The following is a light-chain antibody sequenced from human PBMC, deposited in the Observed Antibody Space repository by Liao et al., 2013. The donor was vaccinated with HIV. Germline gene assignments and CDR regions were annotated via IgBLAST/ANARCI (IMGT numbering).Light chain of an antibody. V-gene: IGLV3-21*04. CDR1: TLGEKY. CDR2: YDS. Sequence: YDLTQPPSVSVSPGQTASISCSGHTLGEKYVTWYQQRPGQSPVVVIYYDSDRPSGIPERFSGSNSGNTATLTISRVEAGDEADYYCQVWDSSSDPHVVFGGGTKLTVL. J-gene: IGLJ2*01. CDR3: QVWDSSSDPHVV.